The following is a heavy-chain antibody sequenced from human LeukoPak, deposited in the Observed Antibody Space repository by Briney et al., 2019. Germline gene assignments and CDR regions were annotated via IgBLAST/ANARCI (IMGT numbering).Heavy chain of an antibody. CDR3: AKESDSGYHSEGPKN. J-gene: IGHJ4*02. D-gene: IGHD5-12*01. CDR1: GFVFRDYG. Sequence: PGGSLRLSCVASGFVFRDYGMYWVRHAPGMGLEWLAFVRNDGRNEYYVGSVKGRFTISRDKSKNTLYLQMNSLRAEDTAVYSCAKESDSGYHSEGPKNWGLGTLVTVSS. CDR2: VRNDGRNE. V-gene: IGHV3-30*02.